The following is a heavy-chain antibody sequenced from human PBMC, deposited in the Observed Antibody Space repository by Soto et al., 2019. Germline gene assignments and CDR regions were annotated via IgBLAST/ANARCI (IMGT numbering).Heavy chain of an antibody. CDR3: AGNIAAAAFDI. CDR1: GGSISSGGYY. CDR2: IYYSGST. J-gene: IGHJ3*02. Sequence: PSETLSLTCTVSGGSISSGGYYWSWIRQHPGKGLEWIGYIYYSGSTYYNPSLKSRVTISVDTSKNQFSLKLSSVTAADTAVYYCAGNIAAAAFDIWGQGTMVTVSS. V-gene: IGHV4-31*03. D-gene: IGHD6-13*01.